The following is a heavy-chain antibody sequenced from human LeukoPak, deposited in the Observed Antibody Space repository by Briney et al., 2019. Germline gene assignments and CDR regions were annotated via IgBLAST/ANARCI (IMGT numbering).Heavy chain of an antibody. CDR2: ISSSSSYI. Sequence: GGSLRLSCAASGFTFSSYSMNWVRQAPGKGQEWVSSISSSSSYIYYADSVKGRFTISRDNRKNLLHLQMNSLRPDDSAVYYCVKDLGSAITSALALDVWGQGTTVTVSS. J-gene: IGHJ6*02. D-gene: IGHD2-15*01. CDR3: VKDLGSAITSALALDV. V-gene: IGHV3-21*04. CDR1: GFTFSSYS.